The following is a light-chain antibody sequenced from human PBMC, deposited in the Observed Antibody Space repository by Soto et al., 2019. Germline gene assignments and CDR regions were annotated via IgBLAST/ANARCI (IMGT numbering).Light chain of an antibody. J-gene: IGLJ1*01. CDR2: DNN. CDR3: QSYDSSLSGYV. V-gene: IGLV1-40*01. Sequence: QSVLTQPPSVSGAPGQRVTISCTGSSSNIGAGHDVHWYQQLPGTAPKLLIYDNNNRPSGVPDRLSGSKSGTPASLAITGLQAEDEADYCCQSYDSSLSGYVFGTGTKLTVL. CDR1: SSNIGAGHD.